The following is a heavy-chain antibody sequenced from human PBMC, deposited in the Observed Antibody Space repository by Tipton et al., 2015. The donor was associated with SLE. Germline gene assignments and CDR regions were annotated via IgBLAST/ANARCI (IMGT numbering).Heavy chain of an antibody. CDR2: INHSGGT. J-gene: IGHJ4*02. CDR1: GGSFSGYY. CDR3: ASAPGNWNYVEYFDY. D-gene: IGHD1-7*01. V-gene: IGHV4-34*01. Sequence: TLSLTCAVYGGSFSGYYWSWIRQPPGKGLEWIGEINHSGGTNYNPSLKSRVTISVDTSKNQFSLKLSSVTAADTAVYYCASAPGNWNYVEYFDYWGQGTLVTVSS.